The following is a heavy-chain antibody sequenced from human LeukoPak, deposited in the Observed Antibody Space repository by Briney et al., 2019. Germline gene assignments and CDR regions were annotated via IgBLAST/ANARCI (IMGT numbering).Heavy chain of an antibody. J-gene: IGHJ4*02. CDR3: ANIPLTMAFDY. Sequence: GGSLRLSCAASGFTFSSYWMHWVRQAPGKGLVWVSRINTDGSSTSYADSVKGRFTISRDNAKNTLYLQMNSLRAEDTAVYYCANIPLTMAFDYWGQGTLVTVSS. V-gene: IGHV3-74*01. CDR1: GFTFSSYW. D-gene: IGHD3-10*01. CDR2: INTDGSST.